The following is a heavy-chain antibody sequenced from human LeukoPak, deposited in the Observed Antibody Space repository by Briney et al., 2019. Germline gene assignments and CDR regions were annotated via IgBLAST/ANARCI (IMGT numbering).Heavy chain of an antibody. D-gene: IGHD3-10*01. J-gene: IGHJ4*02. V-gene: IGHV4-34*01. CDR1: GGSISSYY. Sequence: SETLSLTCTVSGGSISSYYWSWIRQPPGKGLEWIGEINHSGSTNYNPSLKSRVTISVDTSKNQFSLKLNSVTAADTAVYYCARPRLLYGSGPTLVRGPGTLVTVSS. CDR3: ARPRLLYGSGPTLV. CDR2: INHSGST.